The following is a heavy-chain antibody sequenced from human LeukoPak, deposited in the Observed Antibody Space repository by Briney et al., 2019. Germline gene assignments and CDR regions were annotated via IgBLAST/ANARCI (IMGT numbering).Heavy chain of an antibody. Sequence: PGGSLRLSCAASGFTFSSYEMNWVRQAPGKGLEWVSYISSSGSTIYYADSVKGRFTISRDNAKNSLYLQMNSLRAEDTAVYYCAREGYYSGMDVWGQGTTVTVSS. CDR1: GFTFSSYE. CDR2: ISSSGSTI. V-gene: IGHV3-48*03. J-gene: IGHJ6*02. CDR3: AREGYYSGMDV.